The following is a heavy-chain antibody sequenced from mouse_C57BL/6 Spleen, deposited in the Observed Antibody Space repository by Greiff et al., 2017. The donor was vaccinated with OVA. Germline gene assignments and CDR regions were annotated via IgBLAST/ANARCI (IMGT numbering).Heavy chain of an antibody. CDR2: INPSSGYT. CDR3: ASVVFITTVVATPYYAIDY. V-gene: IGHV1-4*01. CDR1: GYTFTSYT. Sequence: VQLQESGAELARPGASVKMSCKASGYTFTSYTMHWVKQRPGQGLEWIGYINPSSGYTKYNQKFKDKATLTADKSSSTAYMQLSSLTSEDSAVYYGASVVFITTVVATPYYAIDYGGQGTSVTVSS. D-gene: IGHD1-1*01. J-gene: IGHJ4*01.